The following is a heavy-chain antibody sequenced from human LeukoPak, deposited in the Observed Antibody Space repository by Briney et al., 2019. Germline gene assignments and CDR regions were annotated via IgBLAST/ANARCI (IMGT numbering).Heavy chain of an antibody. J-gene: IGHJ4*02. D-gene: IGHD3-10*01. CDR1: GGSFSGYY. CDR3: ARGGFGELNY. Sequence: PETLSLTCAVYGGSFSGYYWSWIRQPPGKGLEWIGEINHSGSTNYNPSLKSRVTISVDTSKNQFSLKLSSVTAADTAVYYCARGGFGELNYWGQGTLVTVSP. CDR2: INHSGST. V-gene: IGHV4-34*01.